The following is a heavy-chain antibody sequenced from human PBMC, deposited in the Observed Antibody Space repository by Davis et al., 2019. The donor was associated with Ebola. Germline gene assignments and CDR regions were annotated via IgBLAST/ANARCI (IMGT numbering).Heavy chain of an antibody. Sequence: ASVKVSCKASGYTFTSYHMHWVRQAPGQGLEWMGIINLSGGSTSYAQKFQGRVTMTRDTSTSTAHMELSSLTTEDTAVYYCARVYGDSAYWGQGTLVTVSS. D-gene: IGHD4-17*01. CDR1: GYTFTSYH. J-gene: IGHJ4*02. CDR3: ARVYGDSAY. V-gene: IGHV1-46*01. CDR2: INLSGGST.